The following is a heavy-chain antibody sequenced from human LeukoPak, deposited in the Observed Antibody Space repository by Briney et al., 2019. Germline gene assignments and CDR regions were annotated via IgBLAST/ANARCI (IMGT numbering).Heavy chain of an antibody. D-gene: IGHD4-17*01. J-gene: IGHJ6*02. Sequence: SETLSLTCTVSGGSISRYYWSWIRQPPGKGLEWIGYIYYSGSTNYNPSLKSRVTMSADTSKSQFSLKLSSVTAADTAVYYCARDLNGDYSYYFYGMDVWGQGTTVTVSS. CDR3: ARDLNGDYSYYFYGMDV. CDR2: IYYSGST. CDR1: GGSISRYY. V-gene: IGHV4-59*12.